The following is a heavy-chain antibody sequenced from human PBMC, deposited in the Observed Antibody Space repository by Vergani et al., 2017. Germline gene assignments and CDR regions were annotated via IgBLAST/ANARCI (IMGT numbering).Heavy chain of an antibody. CDR2: ISTRSTYT. CDR3: ATSGTIHIVVAASDNEAFDV. J-gene: IGHJ3*01. Sequence: EVQMVESGGGLVKPGGSLRLSCVASGFTFSHYSMNWVRQAPGKGLEWVSTISTRSTYTHYAESVRGRFTISRDDAKSSLYLQMNSLRAEDAAVYYCATSGTIHIVVAASDNEAFDVWGQGTVVTVSS. CDR1: GFTFSHYS. V-gene: IGHV3-21*01. D-gene: IGHD2-21*01.